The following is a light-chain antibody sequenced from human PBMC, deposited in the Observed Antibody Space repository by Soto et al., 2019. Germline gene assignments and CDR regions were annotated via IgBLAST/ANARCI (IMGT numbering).Light chain of an antibody. CDR1: QNVGTF. Sequence: VLTQSPATLSLSPGERATLSCRASQNVGTFLAWYQLKPGQAPRLVIFDASNRAAGIPDRLSGSGSGTDFTLTISGLEPEDFALYYCLQRNNWPPWTFGQGTKVEIK. CDR2: DAS. J-gene: IGKJ1*01. CDR3: LQRNNWPPWT. V-gene: IGKV3-11*01.